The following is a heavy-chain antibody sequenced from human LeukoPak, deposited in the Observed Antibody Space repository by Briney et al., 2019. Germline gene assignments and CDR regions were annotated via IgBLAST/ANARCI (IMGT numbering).Heavy chain of an antibody. CDR2: ISAYNGNT. CDR3: ARDVRGIVGMDYFDY. Sequence: ASVKVSFKASGYIFISYGISWVRQAPGQGLEWMGWISAYNGNTKYAQKLQGRVTMTTDTSTSTAYMELRSLRSDDTAVYYCARDVRGIVGMDYFDYWGQGTLVTVSP. CDR1: GYIFISYG. J-gene: IGHJ4*02. D-gene: IGHD3-22*01. V-gene: IGHV1-18*01.